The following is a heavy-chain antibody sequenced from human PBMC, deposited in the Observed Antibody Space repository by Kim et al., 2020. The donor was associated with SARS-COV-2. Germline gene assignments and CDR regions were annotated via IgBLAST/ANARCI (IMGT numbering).Heavy chain of an antibody. CDR2: ISSSGSTI. D-gene: IGHD3-9*01. CDR3: ARALYDILTGYYYFDY. Sequence: GGSLRLSCAASGFTFSDYYMSWIRQAPGKGLEWVSYISSSGSTIYYADSVKGRFTISRDNAKNSLYLQMNSLRAEDTAVYYCARALYDILTGYYYFDYWGQGTLVTVSS. J-gene: IGHJ4*02. CDR1: GFTFSDYY. V-gene: IGHV3-11*01.